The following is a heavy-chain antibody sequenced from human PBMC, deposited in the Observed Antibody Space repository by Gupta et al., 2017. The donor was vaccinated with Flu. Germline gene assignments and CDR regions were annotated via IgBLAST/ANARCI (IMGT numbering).Heavy chain of an antibody. CDR3: AKGAVAGLYYFDY. J-gene: IGHJ4*02. V-gene: IGHV3-23*01. D-gene: IGHD6-19*01. CDR2: ISGSGGSA. Sequence: RLAPGKGLEWVSAISGSGGSAYYADSVKGRFTISRDNSKNTLYLQMNSLRAEDTAVYYCAKGAVAGLYYFDYWGQGTLVTVSS.